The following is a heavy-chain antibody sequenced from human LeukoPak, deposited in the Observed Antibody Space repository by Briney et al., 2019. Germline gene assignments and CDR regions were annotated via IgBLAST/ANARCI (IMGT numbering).Heavy chain of an antibody. CDR2: ISSSSSYI. J-gene: IGHJ3*02. Sequence: GGSLRLSCAASGFPFSRSEMNWVRQAPGKGLEWVSSISSSSSYIYYADSVKGRFTISRDNAKNSLYLQMNSLRAEDTAVYYCARDDAIMSRSSKDAFDIWGQGTMVTVSS. CDR1: GFPFSRSE. CDR3: ARDDAIMSRSSKDAFDI. D-gene: IGHD3-16*01. V-gene: IGHV3-21*01.